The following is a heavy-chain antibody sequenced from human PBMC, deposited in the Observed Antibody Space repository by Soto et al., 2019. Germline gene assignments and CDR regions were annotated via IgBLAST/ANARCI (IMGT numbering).Heavy chain of an antibody. CDR1: GYTFTGYY. Sequence: GALVKVSCKASGYTFTGYYMHWVRQAPGQGLEWMGWINPNSGGTNYAQKFQGWVTMTRDTSISTAYMELSRLRSDDTAVYYCAREGPYDGDYGPPYWYFDLWGRGTLVTVSS. D-gene: IGHD4-17*01. CDR2: INPNSGGT. J-gene: IGHJ2*01. CDR3: AREGPYDGDYGPPYWYFDL. V-gene: IGHV1-2*04.